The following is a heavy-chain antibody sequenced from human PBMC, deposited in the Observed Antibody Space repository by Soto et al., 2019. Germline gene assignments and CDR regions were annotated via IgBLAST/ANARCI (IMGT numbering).Heavy chain of an antibody. D-gene: IGHD5-18*01. Sequence: GGSLRLSCAASGFTFGSYEMNWVRQAPGKGLEWVSYISSSGSTIYYADSVKGRFTISRDNAKNSLYLQMNSLRAEDTAVYYCARWAYSYGYKGGDAFDIWGQGTMVTVSS. CDR1: GFTFGSYE. J-gene: IGHJ3*02. CDR2: ISSSGSTI. CDR3: ARWAYSYGYKGGDAFDI. V-gene: IGHV3-48*03.